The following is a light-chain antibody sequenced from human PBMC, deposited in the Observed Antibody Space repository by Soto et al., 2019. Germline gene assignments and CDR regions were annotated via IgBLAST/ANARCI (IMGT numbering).Light chain of an antibody. CDR3: QQYGSSPRT. CDR1: QSVSSSS. CDR2: DAS. V-gene: IGKV3D-20*01. Sequence: EIVLTQSPATLSLSPGERATLSCGASQSVSSSSLAWYQQKPGLAPRLLIYDASSRATGIPDRFSGSGSGTHFTLTITRLEPEDFAVYYCQQYGSSPRTFGQGTKLDIK. J-gene: IGKJ2*01.